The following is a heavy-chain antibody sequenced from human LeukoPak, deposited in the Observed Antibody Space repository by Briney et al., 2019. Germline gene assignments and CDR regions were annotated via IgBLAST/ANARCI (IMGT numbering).Heavy chain of an antibody. CDR3: ARAGVLPTDAFDI. D-gene: IGHD2/OR15-2a*01. Sequence: GASVKVSCKASGYTFTGYYMHWVRQAPGQGLEWMGWINPNSGGTNCAQKFQGRVTMTRDTSISTAYMELSRLRSDDTAVYYCARAGVLPTDAFDIWGQGTMVTVSS. J-gene: IGHJ3*02. CDR1: GYTFTGYY. CDR2: INPNSGGT. V-gene: IGHV1-2*02.